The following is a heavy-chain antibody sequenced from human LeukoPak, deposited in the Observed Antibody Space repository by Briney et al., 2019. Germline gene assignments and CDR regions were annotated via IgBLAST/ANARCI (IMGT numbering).Heavy chain of an antibody. CDR1: GYSISSGYY. J-gene: IGHJ3*02. D-gene: IGHD5-24*01. V-gene: IGHV4-38-2*02. CDR3: ATPSYRDGYNPDAFDI. CDR2: IYYSGST. Sequence: SETLSLTCTVSGYSISSGYYWGWIRQPPGKGLEWIGSIYYSGSTYYNPSLKSRVTISVDTSKNQFSLKLGSVTAADTAVYYCATPSYRDGYNPDAFDIWGQGTMVTVSS.